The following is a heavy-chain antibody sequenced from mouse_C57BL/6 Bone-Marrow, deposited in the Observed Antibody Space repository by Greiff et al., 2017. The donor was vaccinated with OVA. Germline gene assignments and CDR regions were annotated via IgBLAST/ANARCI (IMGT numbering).Heavy chain of an antibody. CDR3: ARNYGNYFYWYFDV. D-gene: IGHD2-1*01. Sequence: EVQLQQSGPELVKPGASVKISCKASGYTFTDYYMNWVKQSHGKSLAWIGDINPNNGGPCYNQKFKGKATLTVDKSSSTAYMELRSLTSEDSAVYYCARNYGNYFYWYFDVWGTGTTVTVSS. J-gene: IGHJ1*03. V-gene: IGHV1-26*01. CDR2: INPNNGGP. CDR1: GYTFTDYY.